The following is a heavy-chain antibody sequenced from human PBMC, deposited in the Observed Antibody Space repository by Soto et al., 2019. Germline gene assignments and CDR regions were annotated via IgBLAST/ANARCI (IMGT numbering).Heavy chain of an antibody. CDR1: GGSISSGDYY. J-gene: IGHJ4*02. D-gene: IGHD2-15*01. Sequence: SETLSLTCTVSGGSISSGDYYWSWIRQPPGKGLEWIGYIYYSGSTYYNPSLKSRVTISVDTSKNQFSLKLSSVTAADTAVYYCASIQLGYCSGGSCYSSDTAMVTSNYWGQGTLVTVSS. CDR2: IYYSGST. V-gene: IGHV4-30-4*01. CDR3: ASIQLGYCSGGSCYSSDTAMVTSNY.